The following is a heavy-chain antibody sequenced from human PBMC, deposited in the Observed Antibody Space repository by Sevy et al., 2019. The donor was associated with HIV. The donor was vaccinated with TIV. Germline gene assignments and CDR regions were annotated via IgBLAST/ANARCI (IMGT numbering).Heavy chain of an antibody. CDR3: ARDLPPSATTVAHFDH. J-gene: IGHJ4*02. CDR1: GFTFSSYE. Sequence: GGSLRLSCAASGFTFSSYEMNWVRQAPGKGLEWVSYISNSGTTISYSDSVRGRFTISRANARNSLYLQMNSLRGEDTAVYYCARDLPPSATTVAHFDHWGQGTLVTVSS. D-gene: IGHD4-17*01. CDR2: ISNSGTTI. V-gene: IGHV3-48*03.